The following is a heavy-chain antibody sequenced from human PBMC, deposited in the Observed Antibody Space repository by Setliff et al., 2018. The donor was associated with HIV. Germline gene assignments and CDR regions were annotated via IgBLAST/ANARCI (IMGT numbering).Heavy chain of an antibody. J-gene: IGHJ5*02. CDR1: GDTFSTSA. CDR3: ARYERDGYYDSSGYRFDP. V-gene: IGHV1-69*10. CDR2: IIPVFRMT. Sequence: GASVKVSCKAPGDTFSTSALSWVRQAPGQGLEWMGGIIPVFRMTDYAEKFQGRLIISADPSTNTAYMELSSLRSEDTAVYYCARYERDGYYDSSGYRFDPWGQGTLVTVSS. D-gene: IGHD3-22*01.